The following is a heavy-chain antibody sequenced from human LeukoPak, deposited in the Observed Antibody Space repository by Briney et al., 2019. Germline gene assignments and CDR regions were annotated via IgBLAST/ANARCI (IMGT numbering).Heavy chain of an antibody. CDR1: GGSISSYY. CDR2: IYISGST. J-gene: IGHJ5*02. D-gene: IGHD2-2*01. V-gene: IGHV4-4*07. CDR3: AREVVVPAASLYNWFDP. Sequence: SETLSLTCTVSGGSISSYYWSWIRQPAGKGLEWIGRIYISGSTNYNPSLKSRVTMSVDTSKNQFSLKLSSVTAADTAVYYCAREVVVPAASLYNWFDPWGQGTLVTVSS.